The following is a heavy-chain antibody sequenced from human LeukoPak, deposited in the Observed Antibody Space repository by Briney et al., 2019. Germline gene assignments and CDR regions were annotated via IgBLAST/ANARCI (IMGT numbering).Heavy chain of an antibody. D-gene: IGHD1-26*01. V-gene: IGHV3-21*04. CDR3: ARRPGAIRRGSYYDP. J-gene: IGHJ5*02. Sequence: GGSLRLSCAASGFTFSSFSMNWVRQAPGKGLEWVSSISSSSSSIYYTDSVKGRFTISRDNAKNSLYLQMNSLGAEDTAVYYCARRPGAIRRGSYYDPWGQGTLVTVSS. CDR2: ISSSSSSI. CDR1: GFTFSSFS.